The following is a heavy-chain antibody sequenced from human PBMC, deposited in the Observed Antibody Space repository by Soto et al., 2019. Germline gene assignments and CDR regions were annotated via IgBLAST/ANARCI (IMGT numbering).Heavy chain of an antibody. Sequence: ASVKVSCKASGYTFTTYYIHWVRQAPGQGLEWMGIINPSSGSTSSAQKFQGRVTMTRDTSTSTVYMELSSLRSEDTAVYYCSRAPFASGSGWYDYWGQGTLVTVS. V-gene: IGHV1-46*03. CDR3: SRAPFASGSGWYDY. CDR2: INPSSGST. J-gene: IGHJ4*02. D-gene: IGHD6-19*01. CDR1: GYTFTTYY.